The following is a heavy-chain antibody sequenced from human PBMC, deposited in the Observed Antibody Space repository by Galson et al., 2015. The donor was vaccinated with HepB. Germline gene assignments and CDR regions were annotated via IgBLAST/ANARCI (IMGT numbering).Heavy chain of an antibody. Sequence: TLSLTCAVSGGSISSGGYYWSWIRQHPGKGLEWIGYIYYSGSTYYNPSLKSRVTISVDTSKNQFSLKLSSVTAADTAVYYCARDRRNGSRGFYGMDVWGQGTTVTVSS. CDR3: ARDRRNGSRGFYGMDV. V-gene: IGHV4-31*11. CDR1: GGSISSGGYY. D-gene: IGHD3-10*01. J-gene: IGHJ6*02. CDR2: IYYSGST.